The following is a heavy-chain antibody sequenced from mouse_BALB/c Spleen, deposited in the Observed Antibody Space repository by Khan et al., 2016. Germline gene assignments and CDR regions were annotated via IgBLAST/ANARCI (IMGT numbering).Heavy chain of an antibody. D-gene: IGHD1-1*01. CDR2: ISYSGST. V-gene: IGHV3-2*02. CDR3: ARNYGSSYFDY. J-gene: IGHJ2*01. CDR1: GYSITSDYA. Sequence: EVQLQESGPGLVKPSQSLSLTCTVTGYSITSDYAWNWIRQFPGNKLEWMGYISYSGSTTYNPSLKSRISITRDTSKHQFFLQLNSVATEDTATYYWARNYGSSYFDYWGQGTTLTVSS.